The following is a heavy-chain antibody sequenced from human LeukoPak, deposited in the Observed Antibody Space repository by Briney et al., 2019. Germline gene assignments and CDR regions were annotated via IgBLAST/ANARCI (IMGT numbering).Heavy chain of an antibody. D-gene: IGHD6-19*01. Sequence: KPSETLSLTCAVSGGSISSYYWSWIRQPPGKGLEWIGYIYYSGSTNYNPSLKSRVTISVDTSKNQFSLKLSSVTAADTAVYYCARAYSSGWYYFDYWGQGTLVTVSS. V-gene: IGHV4-59*01. J-gene: IGHJ4*02. CDR3: ARAYSSGWYYFDY. CDR1: GGSISSYY. CDR2: IYYSGST.